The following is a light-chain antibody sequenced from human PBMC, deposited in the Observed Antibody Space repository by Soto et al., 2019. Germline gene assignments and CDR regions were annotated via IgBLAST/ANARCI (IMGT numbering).Light chain of an antibody. CDR3: QQYNNWPPWT. Sequence: ETVMTQSPATLSVSPGERATLSCRASQSVSSKLAWYQQKPGQAPRLLIYGASTRATGIPARFSGSGSGTEFNLTISSLQSEDVAVYYCQQYNNWPPWTFGQGTKVEIK. J-gene: IGKJ1*01. V-gene: IGKV3-15*01. CDR1: QSVSSK. CDR2: GAS.